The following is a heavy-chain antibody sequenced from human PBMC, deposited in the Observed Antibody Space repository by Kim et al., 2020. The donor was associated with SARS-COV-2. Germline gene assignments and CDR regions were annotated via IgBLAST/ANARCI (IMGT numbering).Heavy chain of an antibody. D-gene: IGHD1-7*01. J-gene: IGHJ4*02. V-gene: IGHV3-23*01. CDR2: T. Sequence: TYYAGSVKGRFTISRDKSKNTLYLQMNSLKAEDTALYYCAKEETNSFVYWGQGSLVTVSS. CDR3: AKEETNSFVY.